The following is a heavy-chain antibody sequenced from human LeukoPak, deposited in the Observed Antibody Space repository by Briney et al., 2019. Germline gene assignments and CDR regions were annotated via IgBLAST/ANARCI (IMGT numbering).Heavy chain of an antibody. D-gene: IGHD3-10*01. J-gene: IGHJ6*02. Sequence: SETLSLTCTVSGGSISSGGYYWSWIRQHPGKGLEWIGYIYYSGSTYYNPSLKSRVTISVDTSKNQFSLKLSSVTAADTAVYYCASVRVRGIYYYYGMDVWGQGTTVTVSS. V-gene: IGHV4-31*03. CDR1: GGSISSGGYY. CDR3: ASVRVRGIYYYYGMDV. CDR2: IYYSGST.